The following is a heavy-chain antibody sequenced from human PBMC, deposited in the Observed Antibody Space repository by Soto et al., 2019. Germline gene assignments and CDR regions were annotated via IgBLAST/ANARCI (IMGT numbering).Heavy chain of an antibody. D-gene: IGHD3-22*01. CDR3: ARNYYDSGGGFDY. V-gene: IGHV3-53*01. CDR1: GFTVSSNY. CDR2: IYRGDST. J-gene: IGHJ4*02. Sequence: GGSLRLSCAASGFTVSSNYMSWVRQAPGKGLEWVSVIYRGDSTYYADSVKGRFTISRDNSKNTLYLQMNSLRAEDTAVYYCARNYYDSGGGFDYWGQGTLVTVSS.